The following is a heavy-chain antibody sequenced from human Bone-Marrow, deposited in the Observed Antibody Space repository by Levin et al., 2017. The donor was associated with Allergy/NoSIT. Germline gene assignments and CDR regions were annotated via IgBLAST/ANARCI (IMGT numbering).Heavy chain of an antibody. J-gene: IGHJ5*02. Sequence: GGSLRLSCAASGFTFSAYPMYWVRQAPGKGLEYVSGTSSNGGSAYYTSSVKGRFTISRDNSKNTLYLQMGSLRAEDMAVYYCARGPHLTVAPISNSWFDPWGQGTLVTVSS. CDR3: ARGPHLTVAPISNSWFDP. V-gene: IGHV3-64*01. D-gene: IGHD5-12*01. CDR2: TSSNGGSA. CDR1: GFTFSAYP.